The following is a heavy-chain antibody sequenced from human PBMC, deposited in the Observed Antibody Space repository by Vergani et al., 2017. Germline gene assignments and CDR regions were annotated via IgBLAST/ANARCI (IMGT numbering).Heavy chain of an antibody. J-gene: IGHJ6*03. V-gene: IGHV4-31*11. CDR1: GGSISSGGYY. CDR2: IYYSGST. Sequence: QVQLQQWGAGLLKPSETLSLTCAVYGGSISSGGYYWSWIRQHPGKGLEWIGYIYYSGSTYYNPSLKSRVTISVDTSKNQFSLKLSSVTAADTAVYYCARGGYYYYYMDVWGKGTTVTVSS. CDR3: ARGGYYYYYMDV.